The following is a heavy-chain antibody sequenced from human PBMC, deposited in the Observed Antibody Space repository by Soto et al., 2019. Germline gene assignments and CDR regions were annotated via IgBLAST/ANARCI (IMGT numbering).Heavy chain of an antibody. CDR1: GFTFSNVW. Sequence: EVQLVESGGGLVKPGGSLRLSCAASGFTFSNVWMNWVRQAPGKGREWVGRIKSKTDGGTTDYAAPVKVRFTISSDDSKNTLYLQMNRLKTEDLAVYYSTPLAMKYRSGCYEFADWGQGTVVTVSS. CDR2: IKSKTDGGTT. CDR3: TPLAMKYRSGCYEFAD. V-gene: IGHV3-15*07. D-gene: IGHD6-19*01. J-gene: IGHJ4*02.